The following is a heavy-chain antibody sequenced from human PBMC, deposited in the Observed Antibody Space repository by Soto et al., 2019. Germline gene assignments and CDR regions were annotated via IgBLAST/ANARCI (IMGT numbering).Heavy chain of an antibody. J-gene: IGHJ5*02. CDR2: ISGSGDST. D-gene: IGHD1-1*01. Sequence: GGSLRLSCAPSGFTFSNYAMTWVRQAPGKGLEWVSTISGSGDSTYYADSVKGRFTITRDNSKNTVYLQMNSLRPEDTAVHYCAKAEDVEPLFKWFDPWGQGTLVTVSS. CDR3: AKAEDVEPLFKWFDP. CDR1: GFTFSNYA. V-gene: IGHV3-23*01.